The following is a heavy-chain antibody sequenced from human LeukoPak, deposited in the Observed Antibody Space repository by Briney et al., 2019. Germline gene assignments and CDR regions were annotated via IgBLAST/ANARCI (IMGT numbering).Heavy chain of an antibody. CDR3: AKDSGDIVVVPVPPGYYYYGMDV. V-gene: IGHV3-15*01. Sequence: GGSLGLSCAASGFTFSNAWMSWVRQAPGKGLEWVGRIKSKTDGGTTDYAAPVKGRFTISRDDSKNTLYLQMNSLRAEDTAVYYCAKDSGDIVVVPVPPGYYYYGMDVWGQGTTVTVSS. D-gene: IGHD2-2*01. J-gene: IGHJ6*02. CDR2: IKSKTDGGTT. CDR1: GFTFSNAW.